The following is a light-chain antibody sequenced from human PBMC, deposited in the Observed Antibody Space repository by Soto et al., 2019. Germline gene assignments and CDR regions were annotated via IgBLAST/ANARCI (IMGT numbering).Light chain of an antibody. V-gene: IGKV1-39*01. Sequence: DIQMTQSPSSLSASVGDRVTITCRASQRISSYLNWYQQKPGKAPKLLIYAASSLQSGVPSRFSDSGSGTDFTLTISSLQPEDFATYYCQQSYSTHLTFGGGTKVEIK. CDR2: AAS. CDR1: QRISSY. CDR3: QQSYSTHLT. J-gene: IGKJ4*01.